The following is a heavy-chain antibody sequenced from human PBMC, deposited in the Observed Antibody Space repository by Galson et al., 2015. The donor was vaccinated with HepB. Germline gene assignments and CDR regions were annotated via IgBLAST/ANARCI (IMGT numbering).Heavy chain of an antibody. CDR2: IYYSGST. CDR3: ASSIAAAGTGVDYYGMDV. Sequence: TLSLTCTVSGGSISSGDYYWSWIRQPPGKGLECIGYIYYSGSTYYNPSLKSRVTISVDTSKNQFSLKLSSVTAADTAVYYCASSIAAAGTGVDYYGMDVWGQGTTVTVSS. V-gene: IGHV4-30-4*01. J-gene: IGHJ6*02. CDR1: GGSISSGDYY. D-gene: IGHD6-13*01.